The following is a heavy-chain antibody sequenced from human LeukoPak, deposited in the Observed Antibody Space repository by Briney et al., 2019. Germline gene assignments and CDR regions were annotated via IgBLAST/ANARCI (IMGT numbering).Heavy chain of an antibody. CDR2: ISYDGSNK. D-gene: IGHD2-15*01. Sequence: GGSLRLSCAASGFTFSSYAMHWVRQAPGKGLEWVSVISYDGSNKYYADSVKGRFTISRDNSKNTLYLQMNSLRAEDTAVYYCARDEAYCSGGSRYPVYYFDCWGQGTLVTVSS. CDR1: GFTFSSYA. V-gene: IGHV3-30*04. CDR3: ARDEAYCSGGSRYPVYYFDC. J-gene: IGHJ4*02.